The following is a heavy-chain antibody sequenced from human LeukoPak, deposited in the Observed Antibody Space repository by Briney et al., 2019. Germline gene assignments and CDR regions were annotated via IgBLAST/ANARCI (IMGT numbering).Heavy chain of an antibody. J-gene: IGHJ4*02. Sequence: ASVKGSCKASGGTFRCYAISWVRQAPGQGLEWMGRIIPILGIANYAQKFQGRVTITADKSTSTAYMELSSLRSEDTAVYYCARAPTVVTWYYFDYWGQGTLVTVSS. D-gene: IGHD4-23*01. V-gene: IGHV1-69*04. CDR1: GGTFRCYA. CDR3: ARAPTVVTWYYFDY. CDR2: IIPILGIA.